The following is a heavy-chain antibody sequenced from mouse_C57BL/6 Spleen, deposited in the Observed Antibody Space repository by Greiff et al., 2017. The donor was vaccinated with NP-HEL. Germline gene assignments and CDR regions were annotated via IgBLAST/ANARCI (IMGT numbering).Heavy chain of an antibody. CDR2: IWGVGST. D-gene: IGHD2-4*01. Sequence: VQLQQSGPGLVAPSQSLSITCTVSGFSLTSYGVDWVRRSPGKGLEWLGVIWGVGSTNYNSALKSRLGIRQDNSKSQVFLKMNSLQTDDTAMYYCASDIRDYPFAYWGQGTLVTVSA. CDR1: GFSLTSYG. V-gene: IGHV2-6*01. CDR3: ASDIRDYPFAY. J-gene: IGHJ3*01.